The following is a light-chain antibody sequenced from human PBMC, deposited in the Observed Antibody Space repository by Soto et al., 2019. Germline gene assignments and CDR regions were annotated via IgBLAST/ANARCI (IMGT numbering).Light chain of an antibody. CDR1: QSVSSSY. CDR2: GAS. CDR3: QQYGSSPT. J-gene: IGKJ4*01. V-gene: IGKV3-20*01. Sequence: DIVLTQSPGTLSLSPGERATLSCRASQSVSSSYLAWYQQKPGQAPRLLIYGASSRATGIPDRFSGSGSGTDFTLTISRLEPEDFAVYYCQQYGSSPTCGGGTKVEIK.